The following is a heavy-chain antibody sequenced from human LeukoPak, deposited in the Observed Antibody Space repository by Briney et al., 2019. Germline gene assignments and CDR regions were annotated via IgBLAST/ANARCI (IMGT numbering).Heavy chain of an antibody. CDR2: ISTYNGNT. CDR3: AKDLGITTLGIIAAHNWFDP. J-gene: IGHJ5*02. CDR1: GYTFTSYG. Sequence: ASVKVSCKASGYTFTSYGISWVRQAPGQGLEWMGWISTYNGNTNYAQKLQGRVTMTIDTSTSTAYMELRSLRSDDTAVYYCAKDLGITTLGIIAAHNWFDPWGQGTLVTVSS. V-gene: IGHV1-18*01. D-gene: IGHD6-6*01.